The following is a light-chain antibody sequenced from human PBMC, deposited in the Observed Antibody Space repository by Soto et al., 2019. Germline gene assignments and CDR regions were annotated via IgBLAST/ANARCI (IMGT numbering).Light chain of an antibody. Sequence: DIQMTQSPSTLSASVGDRVTITCRASQSISSWLAWYQQKPGKAPKLLIYDASSLESGVPSRFSGSGSGTDFTLTISSLQAEDVAVYYCQQYYSSRTFGQGTKVDI. CDR3: QQYYSSRT. CDR1: QSISSW. CDR2: DAS. V-gene: IGKV1-5*01. J-gene: IGKJ1*01.